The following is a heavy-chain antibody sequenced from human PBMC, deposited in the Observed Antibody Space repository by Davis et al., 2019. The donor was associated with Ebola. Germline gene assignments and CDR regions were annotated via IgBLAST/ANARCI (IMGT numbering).Heavy chain of an antibody. CDR3: GRVILVPGIGVDI. Sequence: PGGSLRLSCAASGFTFSSSSMNWVRQAPGKGLVWVSRTNIDGSETSYADSVKGRFTMSRDNAKNTLYLQMNSLRAEDTAVYYCGRVILVPGIGVDIWGQGTTVTVSS. V-gene: IGHV3-74*01. D-gene: IGHD1-14*01. CDR1: GFTFSSSS. CDR2: TNIDGSET. J-gene: IGHJ6*02.